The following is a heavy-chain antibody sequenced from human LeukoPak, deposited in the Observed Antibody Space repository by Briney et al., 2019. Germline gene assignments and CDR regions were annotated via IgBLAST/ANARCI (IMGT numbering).Heavy chain of an antibody. D-gene: IGHD6-6*01. CDR3: ARGGAARPDF. J-gene: IGHJ4*02. CDR1: GSVFTFNNYW. Sequence: GGSLRLSCAASGSVFTFNNYWMHWFRQTPGKGLEWVAKIKADGGEKDHVASVKGRFTISRDNAKNSLHLQMNSLRVEDTAVYYCARGGAARPDFWGQGTLVTVSS. V-gene: IGHV3-7*01. CDR2: IKADGGEK.